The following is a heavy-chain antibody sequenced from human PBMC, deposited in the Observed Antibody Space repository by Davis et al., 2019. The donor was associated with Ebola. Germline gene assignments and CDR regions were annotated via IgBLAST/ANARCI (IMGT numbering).Heavy chain of an antibody. Sequence: PGGSLRLSCAASGFSFSSHWMSWVRQAPGRGREWVANIRQDGSEKHYVDSVKGRFTISRDNAKNSLYLQMNSLRAEDTAVYYCAREAVWRFDPWGQGTLVTVSS. V-gene: IGHV3-7*03. CDR2: IRQDGSEK. CDR1: GFSFSSHW. J-gene: IGHJ5*02. D-gene: IGHD3-16*01. CDR3: AREAVWRFDP.